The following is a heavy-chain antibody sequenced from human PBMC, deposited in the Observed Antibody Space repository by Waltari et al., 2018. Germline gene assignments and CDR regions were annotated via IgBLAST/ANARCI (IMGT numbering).Heavy chain of an antibody. J-gene: IGHJ4*02. CDR1: GGTFSSYA. V-gene: IGHV1-69*04. D-gene: IGHD5-18*01. CDR3: ARAPGGYSYGYSDY. Sequence: VQLVQSGAEVTKPGPSVKVSCKASGGTFSSYAISWVRQAPGQGLEWMGRIIPILGIANYAQKFQGRVTITADKSTSTAYMELSSLRSEDTAVYYCARAPGGYSYGYSDYWGQGTLVTVSS. CDR2: IIPILGIA.